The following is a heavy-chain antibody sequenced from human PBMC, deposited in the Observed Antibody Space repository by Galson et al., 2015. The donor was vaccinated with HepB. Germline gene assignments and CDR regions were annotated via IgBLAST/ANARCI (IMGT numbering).Heavy chain of an antibody. D-gene: IGHD2-15*01. J-gene: IGHJ4*02. Sequence: ALRLSCAASGFTFTNYGMHWVRQAPGKGLEWVAVVSHDGNFKDYADSVKGRFTISRDDSKKTLHLQMNSLGAEDTAVYHCATEDCSGGLFLGHWGQGTLVTVSS. CDR1: GFTFTNYG. CDR2: VSHDGNFK. CDR3: ATEDCSGGLFLGH. V-gene: IGHV3-30*03.